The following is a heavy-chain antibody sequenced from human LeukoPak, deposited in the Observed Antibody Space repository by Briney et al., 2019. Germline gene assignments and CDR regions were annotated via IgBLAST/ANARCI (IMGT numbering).Heavy chain of an antibody. CDR3: AREGGFYRPLDY. Sequence: SGTLSLTCGVSGGSVINTNWWTWVRQPPGKGLEWIGEVHLDGRTNYNPSLESRLTMSVDVSENQVSLKLTSVTAADTAVYYCAREGGFYRPLDYSGQGTLVTVSP. D-gene: IGHD3-3*01. CDR2: VHLDGRT. CDR1: GGSVINTNW. J-gene: IGHJ4*02. V-gene: IGHV4-4*02.